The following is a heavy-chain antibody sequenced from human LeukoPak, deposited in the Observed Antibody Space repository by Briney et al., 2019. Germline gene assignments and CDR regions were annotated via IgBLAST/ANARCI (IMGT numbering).Heavy chain of an antibody. D-gene: IGHD3-10*01. CDR3: ARHYYDSGDPFDY. CDR1: GGSISSYY. CDR2: IYYSGST. V-gene: IGHV4-59*01. Sequence: KTSETLSLTCTASGGSISSYYWSWIRQPPGKGLEWIGYIYYSGSTNYNPSLKSRVTISVDTSKNQFSLKLSSVTAADTAVYYCARHYYDSGDPFDYWGQGTLVTVSS. J-gene: IGHJ4*02.